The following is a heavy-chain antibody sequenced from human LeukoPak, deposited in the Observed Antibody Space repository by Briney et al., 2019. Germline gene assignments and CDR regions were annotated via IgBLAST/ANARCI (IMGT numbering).Heavy chain of an antibody. V-gene: IGHV3-72*01. Sequence: PGGSLRLSCAASGFTFSDHYMDWVRQAPGKGLEWVGPTRNKANSYTTEYAASVKGRFTISRDDSKNSLYLQMNSLKTEDTAVYYCARGGGYSGYDVYYFDYWGQGTLVTVSS. CDR2: TRNKANSYTT. J-gene: IGHJ4*02. D-gene: IGHD5-12*01. CDR1: GFTFSDHY. CDR3: ARGGGYSGYDVYYFDY.